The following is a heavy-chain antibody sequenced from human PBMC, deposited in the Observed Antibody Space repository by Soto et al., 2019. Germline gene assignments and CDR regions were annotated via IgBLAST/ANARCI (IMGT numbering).Heavy chain of an antibody. J-gene: IGHJ4*02. CDR3: PRDGVGATTFFGFLDY. CDR1: ASIFKGHG. V-gene: IGHV3-33*08. Sequence: QVQLVESGGGVVQPGGSLRLSCAASASIFKGHGMHWVRQAPGKGLEWVAIIRYDGSDEHYGDSVKGRFTISRDNSKNVLYVKMKSLRAEDTAVYYCPRDGVGATTFFGFLDYWGQGTLVNVFS. CDR2: IRYDGSDE. D-gene: IGHD1-26*01.